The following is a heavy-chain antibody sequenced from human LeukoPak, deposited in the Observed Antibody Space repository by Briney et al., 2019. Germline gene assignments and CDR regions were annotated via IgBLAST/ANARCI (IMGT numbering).Heavy chain of an antibody. V-gene: IGHV3-7*01. J-gene: IGHJ4*02. CDR2: IKQDGSEK. Sequence: GGSLRLSCATSGFTFSTYWMSWVRQAPGKGLEWVANIKQDGSEKYYLDSVKGRFTISRDNAKNSLYLQMNSLRAEDTAVYFCTREAAAGIDYWGQGTLVTVSS. CDR3: TREAAAGIDY. CDR1: GFTFSTYW. D-gene: IGHD6-13*01.